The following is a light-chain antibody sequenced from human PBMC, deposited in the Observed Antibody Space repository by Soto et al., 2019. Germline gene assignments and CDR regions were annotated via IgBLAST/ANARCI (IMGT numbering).Light chain of an antibody. V-gene: IGKV3-20*01. Sequence: EIVLTQSPGTLSLSPGERATLSCRASQSVSSSYLAWYQQKPGQAPRLLIYGASSTATVIPERFSGRGSGTYFILTISRLEPEVFAVYYCQQYGRSPRTFGQGTKVEIK. CDR1: QSVSSSY. CDR3: QQYGRSPRT. J-gene: IGKJ1*01. CDR2: GAS.